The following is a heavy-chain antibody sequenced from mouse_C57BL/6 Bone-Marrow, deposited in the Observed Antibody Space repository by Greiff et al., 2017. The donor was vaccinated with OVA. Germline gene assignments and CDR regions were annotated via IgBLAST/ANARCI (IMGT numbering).Heavy chain of an antibody. V-gene: IGHV14-1*01. CDR3: THYSNPFAY. D-gene: IGHD2-5*01. CDR2: IDPEDGDT. Sequence: VQLQQSGAELVRPGASVKLSCTASGFNIKDYYMHWVKQRPEQGLEWIGRIDPEDGDTEYAPKFQGKATMTADTSSNTAYLQLSSLTSADTAVYYCTHYSNPFAYWGQGTLVTVSA. J-gene: IGHJ3*01. CDR1: GFNIKDYY.